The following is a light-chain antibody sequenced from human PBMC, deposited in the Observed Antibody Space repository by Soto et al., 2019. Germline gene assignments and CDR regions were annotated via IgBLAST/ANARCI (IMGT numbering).Light chain of an antibody. J-gene: IGLJ3*02. CDR2: GNN. CDR1: NIGAGYD. V-gene: IGLV1-40*01. CDR3: QSYGSSLNWV. Sequence: QSVLTQPPSVSGAPGQRVTISCSNIGAGYDVHWYQQLPGTAPKLLIYGNNNRPSGVPDRFSGSKSGTSASLAITGLQAEDEADYYCQSYGSSLNWVFGGGTKQTVL.